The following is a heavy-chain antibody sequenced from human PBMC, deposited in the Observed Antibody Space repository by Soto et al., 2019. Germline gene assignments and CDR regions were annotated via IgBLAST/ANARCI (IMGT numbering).Heavy chain of an antibody. Sequence: LSLTCTVSGGSISSYYWSWIRQPPGKGLEWIGYIYYSGSTNYNPSLKSRVTISVDTSKNQYSLKLSSVTAADTAVYYCAREVTATVTLTSYYYYMDVWGKGTTVTVSS. V-gene: IGHV4-59*01. D-gene: IGHD4-4*01. J-gene: IGHJ6*03. CDR1: GGSISSYY. CDR2: IYYSGST. CDR3: AREVTATVTLTSYYYYMDV.